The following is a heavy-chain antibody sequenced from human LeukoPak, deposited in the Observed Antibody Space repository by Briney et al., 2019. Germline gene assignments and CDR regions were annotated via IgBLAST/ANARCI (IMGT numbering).Heavy chain of an antibody. Sequence: GGSLRLSCAASGFTFSSYAMSWVRQAPGKGLEWVSAISGSGGSTYYADSVKGRFTISRDNSKNTLYLQMNSLRAEDTAVYYCTKRDFYDSSGYAPLFQHWGQGTLVTVSS. J-gene: IGHJ1*01. CDR2: ISGSGGST. D-gene: IGHD3-22*01. CDR1: GFTFSSYA. V-gene: IGHV3-23*01. CDR3: TKRDFYDSSGYAPLFQH.